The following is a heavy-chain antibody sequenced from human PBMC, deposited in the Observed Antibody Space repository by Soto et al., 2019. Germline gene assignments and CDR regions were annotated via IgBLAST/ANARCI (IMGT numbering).Heavy chain of an antibody. CDR2: IIPILGVA. CDR1: GDTFSNHT. V-gene: IGHV1-69*04. Sequence: VQLVQSGAEVKKPGSSVKVSCKASGDTFSNHTISWVRQAPGQGLEWMGRIIPILGVANYAQKFQGRVTITADKATSKVYRELSSLRSADTAVYYCARGAEMGTVTKAYYSYMDVWGKGTPVTVSS. J-gene: IGHJ6*03. CDR3: ARGAEMGTVTKAYYSYMDV. D-gene: IGHD4-17*01.